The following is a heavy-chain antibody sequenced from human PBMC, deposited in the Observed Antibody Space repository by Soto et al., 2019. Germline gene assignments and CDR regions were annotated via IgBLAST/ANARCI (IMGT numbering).Heavy chain of an antibody. D-gene: IGHD1-1*01. CDR3: ARDKDRQQTGGNYYYGMDV. Sequence: QVQLVQSGAEVKKPGSSVTVSCKASGGTFGTSAISWVRQAPGQGLEWMGGIMPIFPTPDYAQKFQGRVTITADESTSTAYMELTRLRSEDTADYDGARDKDRQQTGGNYYYGMDVWGQGTTVTV. CDR2: IMPIFPTP. CDR1: GGTFGTSA. J-gene: IGHJ6*02. V-gene: IGHV1-69*12.